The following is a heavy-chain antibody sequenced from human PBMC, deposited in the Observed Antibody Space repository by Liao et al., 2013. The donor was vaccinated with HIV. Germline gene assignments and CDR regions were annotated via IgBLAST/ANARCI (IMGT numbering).Heavy chain of an antibody. CDR1: GGPISSGSYF. CDR3: ARIRLGIWYFDL. CDR2: IYSSGTT. J-gene: IGHJ2*01. Sequence: QVQLQESGPGLVKPSQTLSLTCSVSGGPISSGSYFWSWIRQPAGKGLEWIGRIYSSGTTDYNPSLKGRVTISLDTSKNQFSLKLSSVTAADTAVYYCARIRLGIWYFDLWAVAPWSLSPQ. V-gene: IGHV4-61*02. D-gene: IGHD7-27*01.